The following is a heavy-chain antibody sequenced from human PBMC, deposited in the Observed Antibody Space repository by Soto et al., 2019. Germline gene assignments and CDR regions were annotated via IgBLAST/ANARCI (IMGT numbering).Heavy chain of an antibody. CDR1: GGSISSSGYY. CDR2: IYYTGST. V-gene: IGHV4-39*01. CDR3: ATGGAYYGSGSYCFDY. J-gene: IGHJ4*02. Sequence: SETLSLTCTVSGGSISSSGYYWGWIRQPPGKGLEWIGTIYYTGSTYYNPSLKSRVTISVDTSKNQFSLKLSSVTAADTAVFFCATGGAYYGSGSYCFDYWGQGTLVTVSS. D-gene: IGHD3-10*01.